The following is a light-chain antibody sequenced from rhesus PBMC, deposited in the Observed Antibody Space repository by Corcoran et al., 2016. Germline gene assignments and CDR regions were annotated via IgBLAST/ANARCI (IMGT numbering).Light chain of an antibody. CDR3: HKHNSYRRT. V-gene: IGKV1-28*02. Sequence: DIQMTQSSSSLSASVGDTVTITCRASQDISRYLNWFQQKPGKAPKLLIYTAFNLESGVPSRFSGNGSGTECTLTISSLQPECFASYYCHKHNSYRRTFGQGTKVEIK. CDR2: TAF. CDR1: QDISRY. J-gene: IGKJ1*01.